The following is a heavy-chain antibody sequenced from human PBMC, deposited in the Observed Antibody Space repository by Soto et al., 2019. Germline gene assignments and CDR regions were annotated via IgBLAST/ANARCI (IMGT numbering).Heavy chain of an antibody. CDR2: IYYSGNT. CDR1: GGSISSSSYY. V-gene: IGHV4-39*01. J-gene: IGHJ5*02. D-gene: IGHD1-1*01. CDR3: ARHSSGDNWNDGGLNWFDP. Sequence: SETLSLTCAVSGGSISSSSYYWGWIRQPPGKGLEWIANIYYSGNTYYNPSLKSRVTISIDTSKNRFSLKLTSVTAADTALYYCARHSSGDNWNDGGLNWFDPWGQGTLVTVSS.